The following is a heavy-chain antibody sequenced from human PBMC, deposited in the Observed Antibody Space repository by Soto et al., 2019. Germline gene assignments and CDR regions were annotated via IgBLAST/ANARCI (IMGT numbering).Heavy chain of an antibody. Sequence: QVQLVESGGGVVQPGRSLRLSCAASGFTFSSCAMHWFRQAPGKGLEWVALISYDGSNKYYADSVKGRFTISRDNSKNTLYTQKNSLRSEETAVYYCERYKRDLPFLEWAYFFDYWGQGTLVTVSS. V-gene: IGHV3-30-3*01. J-gene: IGHJ4*02. D-gene: IGHD3-3*01. CDR2: ISYDGSNK. CDR1: GFTFSSCA. CDR3: ERYKRDLPFLEWAYFFDY.